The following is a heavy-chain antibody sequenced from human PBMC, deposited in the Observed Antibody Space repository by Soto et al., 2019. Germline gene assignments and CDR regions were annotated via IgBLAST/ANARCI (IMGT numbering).Heavy chain of an antibody. CDR2: IYYSGST. CDR1: GGSMSSYY. J-gene: IGHJ5*02. V-gene: IGHV4-59*08. Sequence: QVQLQESGPGLVKPSETLSLTCTFSGGSMSSYYWSWIRQPPGKGLEWIGYIYYSGSTNYNPSLKSRVTISVDTSKKQFSLKLSSVTAADTAVYYCASWGVYCTSTSCFERWFDPWGQGILVTVSS. CDR3: ASWGVYCTSTSCFERWFDP. D-gene: IGHD2-2*01.